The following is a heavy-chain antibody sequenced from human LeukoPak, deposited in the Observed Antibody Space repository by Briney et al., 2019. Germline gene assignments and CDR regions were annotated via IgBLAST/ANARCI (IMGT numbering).Heavy chain of an antibody. D-gene: IGHD1-26*01. Sequence: SETLSLTCTVSGGSISSSSYYWGWIRQPPGKGLEWIGSVYYSGSTYYNPSLKSRVTISVDTSKNQFSLKLSSVTAADTAVYYCARGSIVGATPFDYWGQGTLVTVSS. CDR2: VYYSGST. J-gene: IGHJ4*02. CDR3: ARGSIVGATPFDY. V-gene: IGHV4-39*07. CDR1: GGSISSSSYY.